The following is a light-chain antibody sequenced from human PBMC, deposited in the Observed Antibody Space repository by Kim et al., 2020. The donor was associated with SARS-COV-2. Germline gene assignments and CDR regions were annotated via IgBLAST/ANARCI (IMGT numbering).Light chain of an antibody. J-gene: IGKJ4*01. V-gene: IGKV1-39*01. CDR2: ATS. CDR3: QQSHMAPLT. CDR1: RTINTN. Sequence: GDRVTINCRASRTINTNLNWYQQKPGRAPSLLIYATSNMQSGVPSRFSGSGSGTEFTLTISGLQPEDFATYYCQQSHMAPLTFGGGTRVDIK.